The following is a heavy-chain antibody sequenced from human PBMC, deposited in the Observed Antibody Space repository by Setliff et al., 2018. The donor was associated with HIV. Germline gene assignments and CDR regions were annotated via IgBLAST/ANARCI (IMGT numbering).Heavy chain of an antibody. V-gene: IGHV3-21*01. CDR1: GFPVSYYI. CDR2: ISRSNSYI. Sequence: KPGGSLRLSCAASGFPVSYYIMNWVRQAPGKGLEWVSFISRSNSYIYYADSVKGRFTISRDNAKNSLYLQMNSLRAEDTAVYYCARATAAWDDAFDIWGQGTMVTVSS. D-gene: IGHD6-13*01. CDR3: ARATAAWDDAFDI. J-gene: IGHJ3*02.